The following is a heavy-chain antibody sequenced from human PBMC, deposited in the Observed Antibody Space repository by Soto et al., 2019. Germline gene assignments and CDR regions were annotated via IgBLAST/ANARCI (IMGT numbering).Heavy chain of an antibody. J-gene: IGHJ5*02. V-gene: IGHV4-59*01. Sequence: QVQLQESGPGLVKPSETLSLTCTVSGGSISNYYWXXXXXXXXXXLEWIGYISYTGRPNYNPSLESRVTVSVDTSKNQFSLKLSSVTAADTAIYYCARGGTYSSLLIRDRFDPWGQGTLVTVSS. CDR1: GGSISNYY. CDR3: ARGGTYSSLLIRDRFDP. CDR2: ISYTGRP. D-gene: IGHD6-6*01.